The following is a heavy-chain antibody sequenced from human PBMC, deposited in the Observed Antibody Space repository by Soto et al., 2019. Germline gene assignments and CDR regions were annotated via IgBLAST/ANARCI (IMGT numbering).Heavy chain of an antibody. V-gene: IGHV4-61*01. Sequence: SETLYLTCTVSGGSASSSFFYWSWVRQTPGQRLEWIGYIYYTGTTNYNPSLASRVAMSVDTSMKQSTLNLRSLTAADTARYSCARLTTSSGWSLFVSWGQGMLVTVST. D-gene: IGHD6-13*01. CDR2: IYYTGTT. CDR3: ARLTTSSGWSLFVS. J-gene: IGHJ4*02. CDR1: GGSASSSFFY.